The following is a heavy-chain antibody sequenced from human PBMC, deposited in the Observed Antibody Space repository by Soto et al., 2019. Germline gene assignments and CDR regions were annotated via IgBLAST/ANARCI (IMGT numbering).Heavy chain of an antibody. J-gene: IGHJ4*02. CDR3: ARQRAMGGSDY. CDR1: GCTFSSSA. V-gene: IGHV1-69*13. D-gene: IGHD3-16*01. CDR2: IIPIFGTA. Sequence: SVKRSCQASGCTFSSSAISWVRQAPGQGLEWMGGIIPIFGTANYAQKFQGRVTITADESTSTAYMELSSLRSEDTAVYYCARQRAMGGSDYWGQGTLVTVSS.